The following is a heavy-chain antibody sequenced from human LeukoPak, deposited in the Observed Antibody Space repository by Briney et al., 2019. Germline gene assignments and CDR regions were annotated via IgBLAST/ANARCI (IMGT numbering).Heavy chain of an antibody. CDR3: ARGGSLWFGDIPHDY. J-gene: IGHJ4*02. CDR1: GASFSGYY. D-gene: IGHD3-10*01. V-gene: IGHV4-34*01. Sequence: SETLSLTCAVYGASFSGYYWSWIRQPPGKGLEWIGEINHSGSTNYNPSLKSRVTISVDTSKNQFSLKLSSVTAADTAVYYCARGGSLWFGDIPHDYWGQGTLVTVSS. CDR2: INHSGST.